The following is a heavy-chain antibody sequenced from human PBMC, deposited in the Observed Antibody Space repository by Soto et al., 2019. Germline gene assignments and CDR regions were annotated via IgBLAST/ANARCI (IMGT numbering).Heavy chain of an antibody. Sequence: QLQLQESGSGLLKPSQTLSLNCSVSGDSISSGGLSWNWLRQSPGRGLEWIGYIYYPGLTYYNPSLKSRVSMSLDTSENQVSLSLSSETAADSAVYYCARGRRSKTATAGTGWFDPWGPGTLVTVSS. CDR1: GDSISSGGLS. CDR3: ARGRRSKTATAGTGWFDP. CDR2: IYYPGLT. V-gene: IGHV4-30-2*06. D-gene: IGHD6-13*01. J-gene: IGHJ5*02.